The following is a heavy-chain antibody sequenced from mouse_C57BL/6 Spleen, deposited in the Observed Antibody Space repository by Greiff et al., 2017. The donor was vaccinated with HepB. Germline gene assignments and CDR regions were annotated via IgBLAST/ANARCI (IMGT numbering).Heavy chain of an antibody. J-gene: IGHJ3*01. CDR3: ARDLGYDYEPY. CDR1: GFTFSSYA. Sequence: EVNVVESGGGLVKPGGSLKLSCAASGFTFSSYAMSWVRQTPEKRLEWVATISDGGSYTYYPDNVKGRFTISRDNAKNNLYLQMSHLKSEDTAMYYCARDLGYDYEPYWGQGTLVTVSA. D-gene: IGHD2-4*01. CDR2: ISDGGSYT. V-gene: IGHV5-4*03.